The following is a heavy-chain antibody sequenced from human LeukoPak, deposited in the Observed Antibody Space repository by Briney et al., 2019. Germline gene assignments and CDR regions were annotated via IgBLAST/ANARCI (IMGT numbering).Heavy chain of an antibody. Sequence: PGGSLRLSCAASGFTSSDHYMDWVRQTPGKRLEWVGRIRNKANSYTTEYAASVKGRFTISTDDSTNSLYLQMNSLKTEDTAVYHCARGQVSVPPPSDIWGQGTKVIVSS. CDR2: IRNKANSYTT. V-gene: IGHV3-72*01. J-gene: IGHJ3*02. CDR1: GFTSSDHY. CDR3: ARGQVSVPPPSDI.